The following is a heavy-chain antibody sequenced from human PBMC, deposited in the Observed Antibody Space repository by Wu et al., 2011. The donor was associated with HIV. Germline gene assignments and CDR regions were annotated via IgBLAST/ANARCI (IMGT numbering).Heavy chain of an antibody. D-gene: IGHD2-21*01. V-gene: IGHV1-46*01. CDR1: GYTFTSYF. CDR3: ARDFGGDEDS. J-gene: IGHJ4*02. CDR2: INPSDGST. Sequence: QVQLVQSGAEVKKPGASVKVSCKASGYTFTSYFMHWVRQAPGQGLEWMGIINPSDGSTNYAQKFQGRVTITADKSTSTAYMELSSLRSEDTAMYYCARDFGGDEDSWGQGTLVTVSS.